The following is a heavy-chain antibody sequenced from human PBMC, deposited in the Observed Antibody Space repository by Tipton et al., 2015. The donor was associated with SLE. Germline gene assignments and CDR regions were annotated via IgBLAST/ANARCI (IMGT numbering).Heavy chain of an antibody. CDR1: GSSSSSGYF. CDR2: IYHSGST. CDR3: AGITDYYGPVDY. Sequence: SLTCTVSGSSSSSGYFWGWIRQPPGKGLELIGTIYHSGSTYYNPSLKSRVTISVDRSQNQFSLRLRSVTAADTAVYYCAGITDYYGPVDYWGLGTLVTVSS. V-gene: IGHV4-38-2*02. J-gene: IGHJ4*02. D-gene: IGHD3-10*01.